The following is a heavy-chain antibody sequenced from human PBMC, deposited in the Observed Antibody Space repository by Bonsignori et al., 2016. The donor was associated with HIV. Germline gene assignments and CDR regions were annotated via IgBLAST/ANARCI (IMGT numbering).Heavy chain of an antibody. V-gene: IGHV3-48*03. CDR2: ISSSGSTI. J-gene: IGHJ3*02. Sequence: VRQAPGKGLEWVSYISSSGSTIYYADSVKGRFTISRDNAKNSLYLQMNSLRAEDTAVYYCARVHTREIYDFPGAFDIWGQGTMVTVSS. CDR3: ARVHTREIYDFPGAFDI. D-gene: IGHD3-3*01.